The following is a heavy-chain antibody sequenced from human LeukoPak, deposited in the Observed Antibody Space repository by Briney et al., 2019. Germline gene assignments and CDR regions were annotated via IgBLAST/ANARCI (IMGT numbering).Heavy chain of an antibody. CDR2: IYHSGNT. Sequence: TSETLSLTCTVSGGSISNYYWSWIRQPPGKGLEWIGYIYHSGNTDYNPSLKSRVTISVDTSKNQFSLKLNSVTAADTAVYYCARGIGVTTTRPYWYFDLWGRGTLVAVSS. D-gene: IGHD4-17*01. V-gene: IGHV4-59*01. CDR3: ARGIGVTTTRPYWYFDL. CDR1: GGSISNYY. J-gene: IGHJ2*01.